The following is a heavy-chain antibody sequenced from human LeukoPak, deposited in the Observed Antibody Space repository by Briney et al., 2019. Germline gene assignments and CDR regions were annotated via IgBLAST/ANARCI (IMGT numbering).Heavy chain of an antibody. D-gene: IGHD6-6*01. Sequence: SETLSLTCTVSGGSISSYYWNWIRQPPGKGLEWIGYIYYSGSTNYNPSLKSRVTISVDTSKNQFSLKLSSVTAADTAVYYCARAGGSSRLYYFDYWGQGTLVTVSS. CDR3: ARAGGSSRLYYFDY. J-gene: IGHJ4*02. CDR1: GGSISSYY. CDR2: IYYSGST. V-gene: IGHV4-59*12.